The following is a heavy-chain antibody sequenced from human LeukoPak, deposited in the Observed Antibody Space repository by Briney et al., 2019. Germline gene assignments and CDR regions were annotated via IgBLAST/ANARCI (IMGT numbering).Heavy chain of an antibody. CDR3: ASSFYSNYMGIFGYFDY. V-gene: IGHV3-23*01. Sequence: PGGSLRLSCAASGFTFSSYAMSWVRQAPGKGLEWVSAISGSGGSTYYADSVKGRFTISRDNSKNTLYLQMNSLRAEDTAVYYCASSFYSNYMGIFGYFDYWGQGTLVTVSS. CDR1: GFTFSSYA. J-gene: IGHJ4*02. CDR2: ISGSGGST. D-gene: IGHD4-11*01.